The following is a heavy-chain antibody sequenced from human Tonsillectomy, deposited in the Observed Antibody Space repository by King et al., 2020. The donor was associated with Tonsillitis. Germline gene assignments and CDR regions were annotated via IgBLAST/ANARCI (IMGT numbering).Heavy chain of an antibody. V-gene: IGHV3-21*01. CDR3: ASAYADYGSGSYYST. D-gene: IGHD3-10*01. J-gene: IGHJ5*02. CDR2: VSSSSTYI. Sequence: VQLVESGGGLVKPGGSLRLSCAASGFTFSSYSMNWVRQAPGKGLEWVSSVSSSSTYIYYADSVKGRFTISRDNAKNSLYLQMNSLRAEDTAVYYCASAYADYGSGSYYSTWGQGTLVTVSS. CDR1: GFTFSSYS.